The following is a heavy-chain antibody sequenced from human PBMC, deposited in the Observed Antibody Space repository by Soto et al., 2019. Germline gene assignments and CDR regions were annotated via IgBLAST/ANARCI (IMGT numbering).Heavy chain of an antibody. Sequence: GGSLRLSCAASGFTFSSYGMHWVRQAPGKGLEWVAVIWYDGSNKYYADSVKGRFTISRDNSKNTLYLQMKSLRAEDTAVYYCARDGYCSVFIFFRLPLFDNLCPGTLLTLSS. CDR1: GFTFSSYG. CDR3: ARDGYCSVFIFFRLPLFDN. V-gene: IGHV3-33*01. J-gene: IGHJ4*01. D-gene: IGHD2-15*01. CDR2: IWYDGSNK.